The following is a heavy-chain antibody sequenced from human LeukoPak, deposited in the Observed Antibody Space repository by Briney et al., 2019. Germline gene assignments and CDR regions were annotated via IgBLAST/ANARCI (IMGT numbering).Heavy chain of an antibody. D-gene: IGHD6-13*01. J-gene: IGHJ6*02. Sequence: PSETLSLTCAVYGGSFSGYYWSWIRQPPGKGLEWIGDINHSGSTNYNPSLKSRVTISVDTSKNQFSLKLSSVTAADTAVYYCARGYSSSWYVSYYYYYYGMDVWGQGTTVTVSS. V-gene: IGHV4-34*01. CDR2: INHSGST. CDR1: GGSFSGYY. CDR3: ARGYSSSWYVSYYYYYYGMDV.